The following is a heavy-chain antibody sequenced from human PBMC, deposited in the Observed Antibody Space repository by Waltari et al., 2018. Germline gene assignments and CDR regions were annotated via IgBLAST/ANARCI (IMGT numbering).Heavy chain of an antibody. CDR2: IHYSGST. Sequence: QVQLQESGPGLVKPSETLSLTCTVSGGSVSSGSYYWSWIRQPPGKGLEWIGYIHYSGSTNYNPSLKSRVTISVDTSKNQFSLKLSSVTAADTAVYYCARVDYDFWSGYYTLHNRGSWFDPWGQGTLVTVSS. CDR1: GGSVSSGSYY. CDR3: ARVDYDFWSGYYTLHNRGSWFDP. D-gene: IGHD3-3*01. J-gene: IGHJ5*02. V-gene: IGHV4-61*01.